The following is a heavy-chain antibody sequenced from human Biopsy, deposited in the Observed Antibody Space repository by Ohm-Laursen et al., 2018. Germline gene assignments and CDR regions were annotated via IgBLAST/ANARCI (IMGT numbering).Heavy chain of an antibody. CDR2: IYYTGST. V-gene: IGHV4-61*03. Sequence: PSETLSLTCTVSAGSVSSSSYYWSWIRQPPGKGLEWIGYIYYTGSTNYNPSLKSRVTISVDTSMNHLSLRLTFVTAADTAVYYCARHAPSYSGSYWRYFDLWGRGTLVTVSS. D-gene: IGHD1-26*01. J-gene: IGHJ2*01. CDR1: AGSVSSSSYY. CDR3: ARHAPSYSGSYWRYFDL.